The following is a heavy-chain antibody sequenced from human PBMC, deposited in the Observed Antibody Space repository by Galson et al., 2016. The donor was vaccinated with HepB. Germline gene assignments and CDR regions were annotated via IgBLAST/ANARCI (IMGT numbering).Heavy chain of an antibody. CDR2: LSGSGDVT. J-gene: IGHJ4*02. CDR1: GFPFSPYA. D-gene: IGHD3-9*01. CDR3: VNPVPSDSNILNGYLFH. V-gene: IGHV3-23*01. Sequence: SLRLSCAASGFPFSPYAMGWVRQPPGKGLEWVSSLSGSGDVTHHADSVKGRFTISRDNSKNTLYLQMNSLRAEDTAIYHCVNPVPSDSNILNGYLFHWGQGTLITVSS.